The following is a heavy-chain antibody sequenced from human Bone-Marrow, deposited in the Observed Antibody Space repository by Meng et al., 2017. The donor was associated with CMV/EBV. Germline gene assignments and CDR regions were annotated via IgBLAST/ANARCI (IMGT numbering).Heavy chain of an antibody. Sequence: GSLRLSCTASGGSISSSSYYWGWIRQPPGEGLEWIGSMYYSGSTYYNPSLKSRVTISVDTSKNQFSLKLSSVTAADTAVYYCARETSSGYTNWFDPWGQGTLVTVSS. D-gene: IGHD3-22*01. CDR3: ARETSSGYTNWFDP. V-gene: IGHV4-39*07. CDR1: GGSISSSSYY. CDR2: MYYSGST. J-gene: IGHJ5*02.